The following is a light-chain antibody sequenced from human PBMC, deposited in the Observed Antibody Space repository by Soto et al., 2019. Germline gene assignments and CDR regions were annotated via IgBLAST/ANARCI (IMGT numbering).Light chain of an antibody. CDR3: QQYAGSPRT. CDR1: QNLGTLY. J-gene: IGKJ1*01. V-gene: IGKV3-20*01. Sequence: EIVLTHSPGTLALPPLDRCTLSCRASQNLGTLYLAWFQQKSGQAPRLLIYSASRRATGIPDRFTGSGSGTDFTLTINRVEPEDFAVYFCQQYAGSPRTFGQGTKVDIK. CDR2: SAS.